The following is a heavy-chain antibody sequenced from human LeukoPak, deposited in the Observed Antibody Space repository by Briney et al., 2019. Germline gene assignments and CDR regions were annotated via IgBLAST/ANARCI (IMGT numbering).Heavy chain of an antibody. CDR2: IYYSGST. CDR1: GGSISSYY. J-gene: IGHJ2*01. V-gene: IGHV4-59*01. D-gene: IGHD2-15*01. Sequence: SETLSLTCTVSGGSISSYYWSWLRQPPGKGMEWLGYIYYSGSTNYNPSLKSRVTISVDPSKNQFSLKLSSVTAADTAVYYCARDFGGPNVYWYFDLWGRGTLVTVSS. CDR3: ARDFGGPNVYWYFDL.